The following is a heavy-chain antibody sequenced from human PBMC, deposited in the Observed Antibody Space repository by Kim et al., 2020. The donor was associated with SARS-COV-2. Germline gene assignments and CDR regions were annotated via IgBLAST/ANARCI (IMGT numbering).Heavy chain of an antibody. V-gene: IGHV1-24*01. CDR2: FDPEDGET. Sequence: ASVKVSCKVSGYTLTELSMHWVRQAPGKGLEWMGGFDPEDGETIYAQKFQGRVTMTEDTSTDTAYMELSSLRSEDTAVYYCATPPRGYSGYGDFDYWGQGTLVTVSS. J-gene: IGHJ4*02. D-gene: IGHD5-12*01. CDR1: GYTLTELS. CDR3: ATPPRGYSGYGDFDY.